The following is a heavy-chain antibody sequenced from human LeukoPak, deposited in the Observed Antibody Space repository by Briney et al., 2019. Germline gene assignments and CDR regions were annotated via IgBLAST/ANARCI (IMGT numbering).Heavy chain of an antibody. V-gene: IGHV3-33*01. D-gene: IGHD1-14*01. Sequence: GGSLRLSCAGSGFTFGGYGMHWFRQTPGKGLEWVAVIAYDGSRAFYADSVKGRFTISRNNSKNTMSVQTDDLRAEDTAVYYCTRYNNDHFDYWGQGTLVTVSS. CDR3: TRYNNDHFDY. CDR1: GFTFGGYG. CDR2: IAYDGSRA. J-gene: IGHJ4*02.